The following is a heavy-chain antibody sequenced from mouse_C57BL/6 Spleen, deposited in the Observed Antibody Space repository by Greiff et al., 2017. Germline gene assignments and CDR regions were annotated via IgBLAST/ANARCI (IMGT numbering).Heavy chain of an antibody. CDR3: TKDYYGRTRYFDV. J-gene: IGHJ1*03. CDR2: IYPGNSDT. D-gene: IGHD1-2*01. Sequence: EVKVVESGTVLARPGASVKMSCKTSGYTFTSYWMHWVKQRPGQGLEWIGAIYPGNSDTSYNQKFKGKAKLTAVTSASTAYMELSSLTKEDSAVYYCTKDYYGRTRYFDVWGTGTTVTVSS. CDR1: GYTFTSYW. V-gene: IGHV1-5*01.